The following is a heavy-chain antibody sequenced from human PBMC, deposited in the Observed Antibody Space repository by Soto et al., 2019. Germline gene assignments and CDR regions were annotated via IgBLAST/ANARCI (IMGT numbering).Heavy chain of an antibody. CDR2: IYYSGST. V-gene: IGHV4-59*12. CDR3: TTDADTAFDI. Sequence: SETLSLTCTVSGGSISSYYWSWIRQPPGKGLEWIGYIYYSGSTNYNPSLKSRVTISVDTSKNQFSLKLSSVTAADTAVYYCTTDADTAFDIWGQGTMVTVSS. CDR1: GGSISSYY. D-gene: IGHD5-18*01. J-gene: IGHJ3*02.